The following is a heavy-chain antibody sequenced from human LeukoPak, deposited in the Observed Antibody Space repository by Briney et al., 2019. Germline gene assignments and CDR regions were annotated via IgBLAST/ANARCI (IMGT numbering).Heavy chain of an antibody. J-gene: IGHJ5*02. D-gene: IGHD2-2*02. CDR2: IYYGGST. CDR1: GGSVSSGSYY. Sequence: PSETLSLTCTVSGGSVSSGSYYWSWIRQPPGKGLEWIGYIYYGGSTNYNPSLKSRVTISVDTSKNQFSLKLSSVTAADTAVYYCARVVVPAAIEGSWFDPWGQGTLVTVSS. V-gene: IGHV4-61*01. CDR3: ARVVVPAAIEGSWFDP.